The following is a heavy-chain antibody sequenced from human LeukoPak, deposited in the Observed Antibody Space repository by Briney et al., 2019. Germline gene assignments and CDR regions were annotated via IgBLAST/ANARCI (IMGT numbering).Heavy chain of an antibody. CDR2: ISGSGGST. CDR1: GFTFSSYA. J-gene: IGHJ4*02. CDR3: AKGGTIGWLQHGHFDY. V-gene: IGHV3-23*01. Sequence: GGSLRLSCAASGFTFSSYAMSWVRQAPGKGLEWVSAISGSGGSTYYADSVKGRFTISRDNSKNTLYLQMNSLRAEDTAVYYCAKGGTIGWLQHGHFDYWGQGTLVTVSS. D-gene: IGHD5-24*01.